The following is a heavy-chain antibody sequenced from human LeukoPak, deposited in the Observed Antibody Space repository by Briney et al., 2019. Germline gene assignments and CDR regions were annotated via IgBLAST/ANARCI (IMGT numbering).Heavy chain of an antibody. CDR1: GGSISSYY. CDR3: ARASRVGAHFDY. Sequence: PSETLSLTCTVSGGSISSYYWSWIRQPPGKGLELIGYIYYSGSTNYNPSLKSRVTLSVDTSKNQFSLKLSSMTAADTAVYYCARASRVGAHFDYWGQGTLVTVSS. J-gene: IGHJ4*02. D-gene: IGHD1-26*01. V-gene: IGHV4-59*12. CDR2: IYYSGST.